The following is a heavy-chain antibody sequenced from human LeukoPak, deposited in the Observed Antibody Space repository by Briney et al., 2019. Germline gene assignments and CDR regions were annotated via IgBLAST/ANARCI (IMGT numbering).Heavy chain of an antibody. CDR3: ARDPGGSGSYYNDY. V-gene: IGHV1-2*02. CDR2: INPNSGGT. J-gene: IGHJ4*02. D-gene: IGHD3-10*01. Sequence: ASVKVSCKASGCTFSSSAISWVRQAPGQGLEWMGWINPNSGGTNYAQKFQGRVTMTRDTSISTAYMELSRLRSDDTAVYYCARDPGGSGSYYNDYWGQGTLVTVSS. CDR1: GCTFSSSA.